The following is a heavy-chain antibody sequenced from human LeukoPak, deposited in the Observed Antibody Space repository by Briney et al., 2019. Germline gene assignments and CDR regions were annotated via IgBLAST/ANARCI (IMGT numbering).Heavy chain of an antibody. CDR3: ARDRGAVAATWFDY. CDR1: GFTFSGFY. V-gene: IGHV3-11*05. Sequence: GGSLRLSCAASGFTFSGFYMSWIRQAPGKGLEWVSCIGSSSTYTNYADSVKGRFTISRDNAKNSLYLQMDGLRAEDTAVYYCARDRGAVAATWFDYWGQGTLVTVSS. D-gene: IGHD6-19*01. CDR2: IGSSSTYT. J-gene: IGHJ4*02.